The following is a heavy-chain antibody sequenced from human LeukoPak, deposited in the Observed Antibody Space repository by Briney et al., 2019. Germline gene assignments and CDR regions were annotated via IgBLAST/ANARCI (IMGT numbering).Heavy chain of an antibody. CDR1: GFTFSSYA. D-gene: IGHD3-3*01. Sequence: PGGSLRLSCAASGFTFSSYAMSWVRQAPGKGLEWVSAMSGSGGSTYYADSVKGRFTISRDNSKNTLYLQMNSLRAEDTAVYYCAKDASLHVLRFFNWFDPWGQGTLVTVSS. J-gene: IGHJ5*02. CDR3: AKDASLHVLRFFNWFDP. V-gene: IGHV3-23*01. CDR2: MSGSGGST.